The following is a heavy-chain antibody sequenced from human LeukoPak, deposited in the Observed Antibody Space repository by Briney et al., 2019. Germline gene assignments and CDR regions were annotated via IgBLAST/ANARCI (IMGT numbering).Heavy chain of an antibody. CDR3: ARLGSSGSYALDY. Sequence: ASVKVSCKASGYTFTGYYMHWVRRAPGQGLEWMGWINPNSGGTNYAQKFQGWVTMTRDTSISTAYMELSRLRSDDTAVYYCARLGSSGSYALDYWGQGTLVTVSS. D-gene: IGHD3-10*01. J-gene: IGHJ4*02. V-gene: IGHV1-2*04. CDR2: INPNSGGT. CDR1: GYTFTGYY.